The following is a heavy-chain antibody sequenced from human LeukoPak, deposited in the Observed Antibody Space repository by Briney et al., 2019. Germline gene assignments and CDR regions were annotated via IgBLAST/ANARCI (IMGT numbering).Heavy chain of an antibody. J-gene: IGHJ4*02. Sequence: GGSLRLSCAASGFTFSNYGMHWVRQAPGKGLEWVALISYDGSNKYYADSVKGRFTISRDNANNSLYLQMNSLRAEDTAVYYCARGQFFYFDYWGQGTLVTVSS. D-gene: IGHD5-24*01. CDR1: GFTFSNYG. V-gene: IGHV3-30*03. CDR2: ISYDGSNK. CDR3: ARGQFFYFDY.